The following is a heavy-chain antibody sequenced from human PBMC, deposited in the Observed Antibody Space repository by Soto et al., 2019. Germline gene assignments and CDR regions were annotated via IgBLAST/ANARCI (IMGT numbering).Heavy chain of an antibody. Sequence: GESLKISCQGSGFSFTSSWIGWVRQMPGKGLEWMGLIYPGDSDTRYSPSFKGQVTISADKSISTAYLQWSSLKASDTAIYYCARSHGMDVWGQGXTVTVSS. J-gene: IGHJ6*02. CDR2: IYPGDSDT. V-gene: IGHV5-51*01. CDR1: GFSFTSSW. CDR3: ARSHGMDV.